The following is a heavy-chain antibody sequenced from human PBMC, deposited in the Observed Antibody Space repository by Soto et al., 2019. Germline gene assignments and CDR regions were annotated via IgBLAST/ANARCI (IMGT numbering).Heavy chain of an antibody. J-gene: IGHJ4*02. CDR3: AKPFSPGLRFLEWFVTPFDY. Sequence: PGGSLRLSCAASGFTFSSYAMSWVRQAPGKGLEWVSAISGSGGSTYYADSVKGRFTISRDNSKNTLYLQMNSLRAEDTAVYYCAKPFSPGLRFLEWFVTPFDYWGQGTLVTVSS. V-gene: IGHV3-23*01. CDR1: GFTFSSYA. CDR2: ISGSGGST. D-gene: IGHD3-3*01.